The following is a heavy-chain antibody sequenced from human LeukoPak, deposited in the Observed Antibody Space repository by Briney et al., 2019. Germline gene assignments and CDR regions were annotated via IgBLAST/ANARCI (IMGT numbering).Heavy chain of an antibody. CDR1: GYTFTSYG. V-gene: IGHV1-18*01. CDR3: ARPNTDAAGYFFDY. Sequence: ASVKVSCKASGYTFTSYGVSWVRQAAGQGLEWMGWIDTYRGSTNYAQNLQGRVTVTTDTSTTTVYMELRSLRSDDTAVYYCARPNTDAAGYFFDYWGQGTQVTVSS. D-gene: IGHD6-13*01. J-gene: IGHJ4*02. CDR2: IDTYRGST.